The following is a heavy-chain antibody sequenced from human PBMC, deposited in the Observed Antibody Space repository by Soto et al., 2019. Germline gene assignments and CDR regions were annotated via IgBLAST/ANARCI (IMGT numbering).Heavy chain of an antibody. CDR2: ISYDGSNK. V-gene: IGHV3-30*18. J-gene: IGHJ4*02. CDR3: AKVRSRWLQSPRTQSQFDY. D-gene: IGHD5-12*01. CDR1: GFTFSSYG. Sequence: GGSLRLSCAASGFTFSSYGMHWVRQAPGKGLEWVAVISYDGSNKYYADSVKGRFTISRDNSKNTLYLQMNSLRAEDTAVYYCAKVRSRWLQSPRTQSQFDYWGQGTLVTVSS.